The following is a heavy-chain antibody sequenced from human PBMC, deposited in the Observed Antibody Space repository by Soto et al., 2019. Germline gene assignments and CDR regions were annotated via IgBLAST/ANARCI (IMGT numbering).Heavy chain of an antibody. Sequence: VGSLRLSCAASGFTFSSYAMHWVRQAPGKGLEWVAVISYDGSNKYYADSVKGRFTISRDNSKNTLYLQMNSLRAEDTAVYYCARGRVAAGNYFDYWGQGTLVTVSS. CDR1: GFTFSSYA. D-gene: IGHD6-13*01. CDR3: ARGRVAAGNYFDY. CDR2: ISYDGSNK. J-gene: IGHJ4*02. V-gene: IGHV3-30-3*01.